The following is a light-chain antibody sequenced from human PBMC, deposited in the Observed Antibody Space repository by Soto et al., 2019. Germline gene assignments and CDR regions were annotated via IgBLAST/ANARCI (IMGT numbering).Light chain of an antibody. CDR2: GAS. CDR1: QRVHSY. Sequence: EVVMMQSPATLSVSPRKRATLSCRASQRVHSYLAWYQQIPGQAPRLLIYGASTRATGVPARVSGSGSGTEFTLTISSLPSEDLAVYYCQQYDNWPRTFGQGTKLEIK. CDR3: QQYDNWPRT. J-gene: IGKJ2*01. V-gene: IGKV3-15*01.